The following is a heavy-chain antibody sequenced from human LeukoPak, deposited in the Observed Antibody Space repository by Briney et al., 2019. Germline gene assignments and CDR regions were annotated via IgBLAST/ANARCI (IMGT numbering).Heavy chain of an antibody. V-gene: IGHV3-21*04. CDR3: AKEGTSDFDY. CDR2: ISWNSGAI. J-gene: IGHJ4*02. Sequence: PGGSLRLSCAASGFTFSSYSMNWVRQGPGKGLEWVSGISWNSGAIAYADSVKGRFTISRDNAKNSLFLQMNSLRAEDTAVYYCAKEGTSDFDYWGQGTLVTVSS. D-gene: IGHD2-2*01. CDR1: GFTFSSYS.